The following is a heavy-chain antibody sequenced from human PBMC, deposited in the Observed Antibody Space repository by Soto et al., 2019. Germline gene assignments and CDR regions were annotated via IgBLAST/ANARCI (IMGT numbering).Heavy chain of an antibody. V-gene: IGHV3-15*07. CDR2: IKSKTDGGTT. CDR1: GFTFSNAW. J-gene: IGHJ6*02. Sequence: EVQLVESGGGLVKPGGSLRLSCAASGFTFSNAWMNWVRQAPGKGLEWVGRIKSKTDGGTTDYAAPVKGRFTISRADSKNTLYLQMNSLKTEDTAVYYCTTSEFYYDFWSGYSPGYYGMDVWGQGTTVTVSS. D-gene: IGHD3-3*01. CDR3: TTSEFYYDFWSGYSPGYYGMDV.